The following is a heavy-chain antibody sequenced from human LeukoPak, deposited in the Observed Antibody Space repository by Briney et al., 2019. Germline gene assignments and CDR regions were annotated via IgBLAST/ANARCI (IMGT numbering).Heavy chain of an antibody. CDR1: GFTFSDYY. CDR3: AREEPNYYDSSGYYPFDY. V-gene: IGHV3-11*05. Sequence: GGSLRLSCAASGFTFSDYYMSWIRQAPGKGLEWVSYISSSSSYTNYADSVKGRFTISRDNAKNSLYLQTNSLRAEDTAVYYCAREEPNYYDSSGYYPFDYWGQGTLVTVSS. CDR2: ISSSSSYT. J-gene: IGHJ4*02. D-gene: IGHD3-22*01.